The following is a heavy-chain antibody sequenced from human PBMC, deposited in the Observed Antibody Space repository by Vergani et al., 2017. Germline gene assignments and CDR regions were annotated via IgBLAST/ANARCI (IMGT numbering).Heavy chain of an antibody. V-gene: IGHV1-24*01. CDR2: FDPEDGET. J-gene: IGHJ5*02. Sequence: QVQLVQSGAEVKKPGASVKVSCKVSGYTLTELSMHWVRQAPGKGLEWMGGFDPEDGETIYAQKFQGRVTMTEDTSTDTAYMELSSLRAEDTAVFYCATTHCSSTSGHMVGFDPWGQGTLVTVSS. D-gene: IGHD2-2*01. CDR1: GYTLTELS. CDR3: ATTHCSSTSGHMVGFDP.